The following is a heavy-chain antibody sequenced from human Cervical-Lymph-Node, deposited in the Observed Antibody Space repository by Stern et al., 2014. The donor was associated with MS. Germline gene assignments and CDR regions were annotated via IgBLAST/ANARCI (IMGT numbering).Heavy chain of an antibody. CDR2: IGSGGDT. V-gene: IGHV3-13*01. CDR1: GSTFSSYD. CDR3: AREVEDSRSSGWHFDL. J-gene: IGHJ2*01. D-gene: IGHD6-6*01. Sequence: VQLVESGGVLVQPGGSLRLSCAASGSTFSSYDMHWVRHATGKRLEWVSAIGSGGDTYYSGSVKGRFPISRENAKNSLYLQMNSLRAGDTAVYYCAREVEDSRSSGWHFDLWGRGTLVTVSS.